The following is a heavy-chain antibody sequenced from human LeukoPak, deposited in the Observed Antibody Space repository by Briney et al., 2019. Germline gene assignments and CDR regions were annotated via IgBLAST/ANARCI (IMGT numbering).Heavy chain of an antibody. V-gene: IGHV4-31*03. D-gene: IGHD3-3*01. CDR1: GGSVSSGGYY. Sequence: PSETLYLTCTVSGGSVSSGGYYWSWIRQHPGKGLEWIGYIYYSGSTYYNPSLKSRVTISVDTSKNQFSLKLSSVTAADTAVYYCARVEDHWSLFDYWGQGTLVTVSS. CDR3: ARVEDHWSLFDY. CDR2: IYYSGST. J-gene: IGHJ4*02.